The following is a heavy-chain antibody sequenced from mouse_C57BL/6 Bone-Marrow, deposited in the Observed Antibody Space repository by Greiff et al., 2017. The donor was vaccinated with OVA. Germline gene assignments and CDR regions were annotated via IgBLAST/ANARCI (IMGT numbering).Heavy chain of an antibody. V-gene: IGHV1-55*01. Sequence: QVQLQQPGAELVKPGASVKMSCKASGYTFTSYWITWVKQRPGQGLEWIGDIYPGSGSTNYNEKFKSKATLTVDTSSSTANMQLSSLTSEDSAVYYYARRGNGNCVGYWGQGTLITVSA. CDR3: ARRGNGNCVGY. CDR1: GYTFTSYW. CDR2: IYPGSGST. D-gene: IGHD2-1*01. J-gene: IGHJ3*01.